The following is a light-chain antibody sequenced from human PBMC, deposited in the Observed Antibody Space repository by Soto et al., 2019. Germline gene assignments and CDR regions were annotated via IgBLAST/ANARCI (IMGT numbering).Light chain of an antibody. Sequence: QAVVTQPPSVSGAPGQRVTISCTGSSSNIGAGYDVHWYQQLPGTAPKLLIYGNSNRPSAVPDRFSGSKSGTSASLAITGLQAEDEADYYCQSYDSSLSGWVFGGGTKLTVL. J-gene: IGLJ3*02. CDR1: SSNIGAGYD. V-gene: IGLV1-40*01. CDR3: QSYDSSLSGWV. CDR2: GNS.